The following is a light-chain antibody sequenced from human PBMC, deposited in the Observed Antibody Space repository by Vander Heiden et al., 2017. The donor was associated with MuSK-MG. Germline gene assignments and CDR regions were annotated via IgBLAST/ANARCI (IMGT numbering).Light chain of an antibody. CDR1: QSISSW. CDR2: KAS. J-gene: IGKJ2*01. V-gene: IGKV1-5*03. CDR3: QQDNSYSPP. Sequence: DIQMTQSPSTLSASVGDRVTITCRASQSISSWLAWYQQKPGKAPKLLIYKASSLESGVPSRFSGSGSGTEFTLTISSLQPDDFATYYCQQDNSYSPPFGQGTKLEIK.